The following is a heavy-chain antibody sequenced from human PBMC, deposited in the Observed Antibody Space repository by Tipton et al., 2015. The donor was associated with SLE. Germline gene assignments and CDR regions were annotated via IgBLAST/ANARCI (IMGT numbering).Heavy chain of an antibody. Sequence: LRLSCAVSGYSISSGYYWGGIRQPPGKGLEWRGSIYHSGSIYYNPSLKSRVTISVDTSKNQFSLKLSSVTAADTAVYYCARGDLYDYIWGSYRLDAFDIWGQGTMVTVSS. CDR3: ARGDLYDYIWGSYRLDAFDI. V-gene: IGHV4-38-2*01. J-gene: IGHJ3*02. CDR1: GYSISSGYY. CDR2: IYHSGSI. D-gene: IGHD3-16*02.